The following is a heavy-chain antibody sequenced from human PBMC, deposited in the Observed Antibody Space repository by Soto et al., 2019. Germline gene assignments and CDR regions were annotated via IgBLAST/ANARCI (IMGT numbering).Heavy chain of an antibody. Sequence: QVQLVDSGGGVVKLGRSRRPPCGASGFTFRTYAIHWARQVPGKGLEWVALISNDGSNKYYADSVKGRFTISRDNSQNTLYLQMNTLRAEDTAVYFCAKVPLRPYYFDYWGQGTLVTVSS. CDR2: ISNDGSNK. V-gene: IGHV3-30*04. CDR1: GFTFRTYA. J-gene: IGHJ4*02. CDR3: AKVPLRPYYFDY. D-gene: IGHD5-12*01.